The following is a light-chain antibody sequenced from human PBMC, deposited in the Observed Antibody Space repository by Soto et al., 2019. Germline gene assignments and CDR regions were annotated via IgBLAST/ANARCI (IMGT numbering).Light chain of an antibody. Sequence: SYELTQPPSVSVAPGQTAMITCGGNNIGNKSVHWYQQRPGQAPVLVVYDDSDRPSGIPDRLSGSRSGDTATLTISRVDAGDEADYYCQVWASTAEFFVFGSGTKVTVL. CDR2: DDS. V-gene: IGLV3-21*02. J-gene: IGLJ1*01. CDR3: QVWASTAEFFV. CDR1: NIGNKS.